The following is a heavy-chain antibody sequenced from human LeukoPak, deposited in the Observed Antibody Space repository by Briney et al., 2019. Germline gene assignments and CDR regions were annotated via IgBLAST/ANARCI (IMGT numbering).Heavy chain of an antibody. V-gene: IGHV3-30*03. CDR3: ARDQETSGYDPGYFDY. J-gene: IGHJ4*02. CDR1: GFIFSSYG. Sequence: GGSLRLSCAASGFIFSSYGMHWVRQAPDKGLEWVAVISYDGSNKYYADSVKGRFTISRDNSKSTLYLQMNSLRAEDTAVYYCARDQETSGYDPGYFDYWGQGTLVTVSS. D-gene: IGHD5-12*01. CDR2: ISYDGSNK.